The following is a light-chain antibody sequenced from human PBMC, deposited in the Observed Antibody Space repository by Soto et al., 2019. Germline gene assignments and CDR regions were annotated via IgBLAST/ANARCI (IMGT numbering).Light chain of an antibody. V-gene: IGKV3-20*01. CDR1: QNVNSDY. J-gene: IGKJ3*01. CDR2: DAS. Sequence: EIVLTQSPGTLSLSPGERATLSCRASQNVNSDYLAWYQQKPGQAPRLLISDASNRAAGIPDRFSGSGSGTDFTLTISRLEPEDSAVYFGEQYGSSPLTFGPGTKVDIK. CDR3: EQYGSSPLT.